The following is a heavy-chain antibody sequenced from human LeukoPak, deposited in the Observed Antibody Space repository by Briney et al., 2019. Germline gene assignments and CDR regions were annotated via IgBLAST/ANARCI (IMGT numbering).Heavy chain of an antibody. CDR2: ISAYNGNT. D-gene: IGHD3-22*01. J-gene: IGHJ5*01. CDR3: ARDPSYDSSGYPNWFDP. Sequence: ASVKVSCKASGYTFTSYGITWVRLAPGQGLEWMGWISAYNGNTNYAQMFQGRVIMTTDTSTNTAYMELRSLRADDTAMYYCARDPSYDSSGYPNWFDPWGQGTTVTVSS. CDR1: GYTFTSYG. V-gene: IGHV1-18*01.